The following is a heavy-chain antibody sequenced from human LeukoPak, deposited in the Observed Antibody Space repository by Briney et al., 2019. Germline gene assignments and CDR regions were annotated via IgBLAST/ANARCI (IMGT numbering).Heavy chain of an antibody. Sequence: SVKVSCKASGGTFSSYTISWVRQAPGQGLEWMGRIIPILGIANYAQRFQGRVTITADKSTSTAYMELSSLRSEDTAVYYCARKVLGEWLLGEAFDIWGQGTMVTVSS. D-gene: IGHD3-3*01. J-gene: IGHJ3*02. CDR2: IIPILGIA. CDR1: GGTFSSYT. CDR3: ARKVLGEWLLGEAFDI. V-gene: IGHV1-69*02.